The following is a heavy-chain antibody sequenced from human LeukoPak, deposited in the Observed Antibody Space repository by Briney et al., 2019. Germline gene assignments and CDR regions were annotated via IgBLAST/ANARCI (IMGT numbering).Heavy chain of an antibody. V-gene: IGHV3-30*18. J-gene: IGHJ4*02. CDR1: GFTFNTYG. CDR3: AKDHYYDSSGLDY. CDR2: ISHHGSNK. Sequence: GGSLRLSCVASGFTFNTYGMNWVRQAPGKGLEWVAVISHHGSNKFYADSVKGRFTISRVNSNNMVYLQMNGLRAEDTAVYYCAKDHYYDSSGLDYWGQGTLVTVSS. D-gene: IGHD3-22*01.